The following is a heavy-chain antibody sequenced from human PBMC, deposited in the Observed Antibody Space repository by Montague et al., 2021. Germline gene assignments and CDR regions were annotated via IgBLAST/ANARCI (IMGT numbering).Heavy chain of an antibody. D-gene: IGHD3-10*01. Sequence: SETLSLTCTVSSGSIFHAHWSRVRQPPGKGLEWLGSMFYGGATSNNPSPKSRVTMSIDTSTNQFSLKLSFVTAADTAVCYCAKQDYFVSGTSYKGFDPWGQGILVTVSS. CDR3: AKQDYFVSGTSYKGFDP. J-gene: IGHJ5*02. CDR2: MFYGGAT. CDR1: SGSIFHAH. V-gene: IGHV4-59*08.